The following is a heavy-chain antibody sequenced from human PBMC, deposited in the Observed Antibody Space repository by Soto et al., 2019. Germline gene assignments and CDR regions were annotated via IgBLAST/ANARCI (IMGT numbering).Heavy chain of an antibody. CDR2: ISDSGDTT. J-gene: IGHJ4*02. Sequence: EVQLLESGGGLVQPGGSLRLSCAASGFTFSLYAMSWVRQAPGKGPEWVSAISDSGDTTSYADSVRGRFTISRDNSKHTLYLQMNSLRAEDTALYSCAKNAYSDSSGYYYYWGQGTLVTVSS. CDR3: AKNAYSDSSGYYYY. V-gene: IGHV3-23*01. D-gene: IGHD3-22*01. CDR1: GFTFSLYA.